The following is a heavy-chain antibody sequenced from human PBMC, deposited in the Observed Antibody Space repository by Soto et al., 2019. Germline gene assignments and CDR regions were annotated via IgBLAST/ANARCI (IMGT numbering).Heavy chain of an antibody. Sequence: NPXESLSLACPVSGASISSYYWSWIRQPPGKGLEWIGYIYYSGSTNYNPSLKSRVTISVDTSKNQFSLKLSSVTAADTAVYYCARVDYGDYVCDYWGQGTLVTVSS. CDR3: ARVDYGDYVCDY. CDR1: GASISSYY. J-gene: IGHJ4*02. V-gene: IGHV4-59*01. CDR2: IYYSGST. D-gene: IGHD4-17*01.